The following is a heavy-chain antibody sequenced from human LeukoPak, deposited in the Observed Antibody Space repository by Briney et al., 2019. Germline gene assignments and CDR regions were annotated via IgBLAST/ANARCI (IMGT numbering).Heavy chain of an antibody. CDR2: MNPNSGNT. CDR1: GYTFTSYD. J-gene: IGHJ6*02. Sequence: ASVKVSCKASGYTFTSYDINWVRQATGQGLEWMGWMNPNSGNTGYAQKFQGRVTMTRNTSISTAYMELSSLRSEDTAVYYCARGRRVRGVISYYYYGMDVWGQGTTVTVSS. CDR3: ARGRRVRGVISYYYYGMDV. D-gene: IGHD3-10*01. V-gene: IGHV1-8*01.